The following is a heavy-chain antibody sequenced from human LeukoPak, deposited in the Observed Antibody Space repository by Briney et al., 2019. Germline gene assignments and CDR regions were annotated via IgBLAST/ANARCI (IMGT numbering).Heavy chain of an antibody. CDR3: ARLTRVRRVIGYYFDY. J-gene: IGHJ4*02. D-gene: IGHD3-10*01. CDR2: INPNSGGT. Sequence: ASVKVSCKASGYTFTGYYMHWVRQAPGQGLEWMGRINPNSGGTNYAQKFQGRVTMTRDTSISTAYMELSRLRSDDTAVYYCARLTRVRRVIGYYFDYWGQGTLVTVSS. CDR1: GYTFTGYY. V-gene: IGHV1-2*06.